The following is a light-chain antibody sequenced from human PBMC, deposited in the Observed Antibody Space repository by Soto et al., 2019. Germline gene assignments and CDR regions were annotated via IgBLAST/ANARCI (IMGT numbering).Light chain of an antibody. J-gene: IGKJ2*01. CDR3: QQSYSSPRT. V-gene: IGKV1-39*01. CDR1: ETVNYF. Sequence: DILLTQSPSSLSASIGDTVTISCRASETVNYFLNWYQQKPGKAPKLLIYGRSTLQSGGPSRFTGSGSETDFTLTISDLQAEDFATYHCQQSYSSPRTFGQGTKLEIK. CDR2: GRS.